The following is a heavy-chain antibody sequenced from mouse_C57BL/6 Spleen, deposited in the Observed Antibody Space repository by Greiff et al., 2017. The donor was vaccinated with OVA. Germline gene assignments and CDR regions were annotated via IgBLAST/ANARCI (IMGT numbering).Heavy chain of an antibody. CDR1: GYTFTSYW. CDR3: ARPFYYDCDPAWFAD. D-gene: IGHD2-4*01. Sequence: QVQLQQPGTELVKPGASVKLSCKASGYTFTSYWMHWVKQRPGQGLEWIGNINPSNGGTTYNEKFKSKATLTVDKSSSTAYMQLSSLTSEDSAVYYCARPFYYDCDPAWFADWGQGTLVTVSA. CDR2: INPSNGGT. J-gene: IGHJ3*01. V-gene: IGHV1-53*01.